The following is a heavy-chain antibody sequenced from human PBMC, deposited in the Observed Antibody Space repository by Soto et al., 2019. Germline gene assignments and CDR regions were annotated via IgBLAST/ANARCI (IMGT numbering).Heavy chain of an antibody. CDR3: ASTPVAARYFDF. D-gene: IGHD6-6*01. J-gene: IGHJ4*02. CDR2: INQDGNEK. CDR1: GFTFNSAW. V-gene: IGHV3-7*01. Sequence: EVHLVESGGGLVQPGGSLRLSCSVSGFTFNSAWMSWVRQAPGKGLEWVVNINQDGNEKFYVDSVMGRFTISRDNAKNSLFLQMNSLRVEATAVYYCASTPVAARYFDFWGRGTLVTVSS.